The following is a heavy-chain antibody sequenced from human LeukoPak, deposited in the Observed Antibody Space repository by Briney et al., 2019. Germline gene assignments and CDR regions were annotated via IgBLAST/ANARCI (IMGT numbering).Heavy chain of an antibody. Sequence: GGSLRLSCAASGFTFSDYYMSWIRQAPGKGLEGVSVIYSGNSGGSTYYADSVKGRFTTSRDNSKNTLYLQMNSLRPEDTAVYYCVRETRESVAAAATTTRDWYFDLWGRGTLVTVSS. J-gene: IGHJ2*01. D-gene: IGHD6-13*01. CDR2: IYSGNSGGST. CDR1: GFTFSDYY. CDR3: VRETRESVAAAATTTRDWYFDL. V-gene: IGHV3-53*01.